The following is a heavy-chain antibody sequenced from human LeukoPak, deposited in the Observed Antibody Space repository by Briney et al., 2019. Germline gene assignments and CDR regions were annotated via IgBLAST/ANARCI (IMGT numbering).Heavy chain of an antibody. J-gene: IGHJ5*02. CDR2: IYTSGST. V-gene: IGHV4-4*07. CDR1: GGSISSYY. D-gene: IGHD5-24*01. CDR3: ASLSGEMATIVNNWFDP. Sequence: PSETLSLTCTVSGGSISSYYWSWIRQPAGKGLEWIGRIYTSGSTNYNPSLKSRVTMSVDTSKNQFSLKLSSVTAADTAVYYCASLSGEMATIVNNWFDPWGQGTLVTVSS.